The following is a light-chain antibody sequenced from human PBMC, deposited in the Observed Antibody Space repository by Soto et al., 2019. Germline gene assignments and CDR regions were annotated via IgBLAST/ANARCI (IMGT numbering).Light chain of an antibody. CDR2: GAS. J-gene: IGKJ4*01. V-gene: IGKV3-15*01. CDR1: ESVSTN. CDR3: LQRSNWPPLLS. Sequence: EIEMTQSPATLSLAPGERVTLSCRASESVSTNLAWYQQKAGQAPRLLIYGASTRATGIPARFSGSGSGTEFTLTISGLQSEDFAVYYCLQRSNWPPLLSFGGGTKVDIK.